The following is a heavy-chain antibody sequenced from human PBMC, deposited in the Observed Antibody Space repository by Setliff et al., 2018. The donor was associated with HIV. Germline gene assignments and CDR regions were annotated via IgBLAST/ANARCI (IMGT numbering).Heavy chain of an antibody. CDR2: INHSGST. J-gene: IGHJ5*02. V-gene: IGHV4-34*01. Sequence: KTSETLSLTCAVYGGSFSDYYWSWIRQPPGKGLERIGEINHSGSTNYNPSLKSRVTISVDTSKNQFSLKLSSVTAADTAVYYCARGGRSLAAQTWFDPWGQGTLVTVSS. CDR3: ARGGRSLAAQTWFDP. CDR1: GGSFSDYY. D-gene: IGHD6-6*01.